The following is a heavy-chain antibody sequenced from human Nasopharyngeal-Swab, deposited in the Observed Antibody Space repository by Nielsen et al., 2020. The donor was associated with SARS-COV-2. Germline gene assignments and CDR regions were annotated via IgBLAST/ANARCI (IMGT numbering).Heavy chain of an antibody. CDR3: ARQGTFMDV. V-gene: IGHV5-10-1*01. Sequence: VRQMPGKGLEWMGRIDPIDSHTNYRPSFEGHVTMSVDKYSSTAYLQWSSLKASGTAIYYCARQGTFMDVWGTGTTVTVSS. J-gene: IGHJ6*03. CDR2: IDPIDSHT. D-gene: IGHD2/OR15-2a*01.